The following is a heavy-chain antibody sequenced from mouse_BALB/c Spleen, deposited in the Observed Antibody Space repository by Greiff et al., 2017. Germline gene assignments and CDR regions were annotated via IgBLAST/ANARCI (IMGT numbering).Heavy chain of an antibody. CDR2: ISDGGSYT. CDR1: GFTFSDYY. Sequence: EVKVVESGGGLVKPGGSLKLSCAASGFTFSDYYMYWVRQTPEKRLEWVATISDGGSYTYYPDSVKGRFTISRDNAKNNLYLQMSSLKSEDTAMYYCARAWYGNLYAMDYWGQGTSVTVSS. V-gene: IGHV5-4*02. D-gene: IGHD2-10*02. CDR3: ARAWYGNLYAMDY. J-gene: IGHJ4*01.